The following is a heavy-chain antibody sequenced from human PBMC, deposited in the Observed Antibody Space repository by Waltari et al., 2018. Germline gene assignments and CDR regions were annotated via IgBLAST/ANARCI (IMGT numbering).Heavy chain of an antibody. J-gene: IGHJ4*02. CDR3: ARASGVDY. V-gene: IGHV3-23*01. Sequence: EVQLLESGGGLVQPGGSLRLSCAASGFTFSTYVMNWVRQAPGKGLEWVSSISDGSVIIHYADSVRGRFTISRDNSKNTLYLQMNSLRAEDTAIYYCARASGVDYWGQGTLVIVSS. CDR2: ISDGSVII. D-gene: IGHD3-10*01. CDR1: GFTFSTYV.